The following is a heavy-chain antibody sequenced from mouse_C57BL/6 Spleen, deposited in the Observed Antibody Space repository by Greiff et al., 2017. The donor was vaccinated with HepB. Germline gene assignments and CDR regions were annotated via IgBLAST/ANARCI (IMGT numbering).Heavy chain of an antibody. CDR3: ARLDGSSYWYFDV. CDR1: GFTFSDYY. V-gene: IGHV5-12*01. CDR2: ISNGGGST. J-gene: IGHJ1*03. Sequence: EVQVVESGGGLVQPGGSLKLSCAASGFTFSDYYMYWVRQTPEKRLEWVAYISNGGGSTYYPDTVKGRFTISRDNAKNTLYLQMSRLKSEDTAMYYCARLDGSSYWYFDVWGTGTTVTVSS. D-gene: IGHD1-1*01.